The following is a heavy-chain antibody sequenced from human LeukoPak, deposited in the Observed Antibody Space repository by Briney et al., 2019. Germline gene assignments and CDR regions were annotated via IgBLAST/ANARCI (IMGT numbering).Heavy chain of an antibody. V-gene: IGHV1-18*01. CDR2: ISAYNGNT. CDR3: ARDSYYDSSGYSPFDY. Sequence: GASVTVSCTASGYTFTSYGISWVRQAPGQGLEWMGWISAYNGNTNYAQKLQGRVTMTTDTSTSTAYMELRSLRSDDTAVYYCARDSYYDSSGYSPFDYWGQETLVTVSS. J-gene: IGHJ4*02. CDR1: GYTFTSYG. D-gene: IGHD3-22*01.